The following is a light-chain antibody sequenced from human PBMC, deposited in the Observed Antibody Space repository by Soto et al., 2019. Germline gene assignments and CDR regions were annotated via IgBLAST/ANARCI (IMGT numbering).Light chain of an antibody. J-gene: IGKJ4*01. CDR2: WAS. Sequence: DIVMTQSPDSLAVSLGERATINCKSSQSVLYSSNNKNYLVWYQQKPGQPPKLLIYWASTRESGVPDRFSGSWSGTDFTLTISSLQAEDVAVYYCQQHYSTPLTFGGGTKVEIK. CDR3: QQHYSTPLT. V-gene: IGKV4-1*01. CDR1: QSVLYSSNNKNY.